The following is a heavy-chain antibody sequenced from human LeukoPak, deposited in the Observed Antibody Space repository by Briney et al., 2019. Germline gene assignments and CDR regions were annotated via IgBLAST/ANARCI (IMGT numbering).Heavy chain of an antibody. J-gene: IGHJ3*02. Sequence: SETLSLTCAVSGGSISSGGYPWSWIRQPPGKGLEWIGYIYHSGSTYYNPSLKSRVTISVDRSKNQFSLKLSSVTAADTAVYYCARASYGDAFDIWGQGTMVTVSS. D-gene: IGHD2-8*01. CDR2: IYHSGST. CDR1: GGSISSGGYP. V-gene: IGHV4-30-2*01. CDR3: ARASYGDAFDI.